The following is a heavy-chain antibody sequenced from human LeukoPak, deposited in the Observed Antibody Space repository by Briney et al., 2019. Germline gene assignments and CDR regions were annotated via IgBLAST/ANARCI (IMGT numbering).Heavy chain of an antibody. CDR2: IKQDGSQK. D-gene: IGHD6-19*01. CDR3: ASLSSGWYAKTLYYFDY. CDR1: GFTFSSYW. Sequence: GGSLRLSCAASGFTFSSYWMSWVRQAPGKGLEWVANIKQDGSQKYYVDSVKGRFTISRDNPKNSLYLQMNSLRAEDTAVYYCASLSSGWYAKTLYYFDYWGQGTLVTVSS. J-gene: IGHJ4*02. V-gene: IGHV3-7*01.